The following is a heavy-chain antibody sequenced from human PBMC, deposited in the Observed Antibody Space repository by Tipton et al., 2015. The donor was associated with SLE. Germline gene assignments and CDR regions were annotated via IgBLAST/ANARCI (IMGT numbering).Heavy chain of an antibody. D-gene: IGHD6-25*01. CDR1: GGSISRYY. CDR3: ARLQNSSGWSIFDS. J-gene: IGHJ4*02. CDR2: VYYSGGT. V-gene: IGHV4-59*01. Sequence: TLSLTCTISGGSISRYYWSWIRQSPGKGLEWIGYVYYSGGTNYSPSLSSRVTISIDTSKKQFSLKLTSVTAAVTAIYFCARLQNSSGWSIFDSWGQGTLVTVTS.